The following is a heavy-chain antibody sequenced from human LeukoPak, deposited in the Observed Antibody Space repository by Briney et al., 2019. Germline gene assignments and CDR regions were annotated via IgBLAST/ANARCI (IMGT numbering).Heavy chain of an antibody. CDR3: AIGGLRYFDWLFPFDY. CDR1: GGSISSSSYY. CDR2: IYYSGST. V-gene: IGHV4-39*01. D-gene: IGHD3-9*01. Sequence: PSETLSLTCTVSGGSISSSSYYWGWIRQPPGKGLEWIGSIYYSGSTYYNPSLKSRVTISVDTSKNQFSLKLSSVTAADTAVYYCAIGGLRYFDWLFPFDYWGQGTLVTVSS. J-gene: IGHJ4*02.